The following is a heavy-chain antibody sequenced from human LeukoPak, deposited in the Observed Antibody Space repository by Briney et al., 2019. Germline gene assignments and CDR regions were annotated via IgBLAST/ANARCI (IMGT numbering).Heavy chain of an antibody. J-gene: IGHJ4*02. CDR2: INPSGGST. CDR3: AIVGARPPFDY. Sequence: ASVTVSCKASGYTFTSHGISWVRQAPGQGLEWMGIINPSGGSTSYAQKFQGRVTMTRDTSTSTVYMELSSLRSEDTAVYYCAIVGARPPFDYWGQGTLVTVSS. D-gene: IGHD1-26*01. V-gene: IGHV1-46*01. CDR1: GYTFTSHG.